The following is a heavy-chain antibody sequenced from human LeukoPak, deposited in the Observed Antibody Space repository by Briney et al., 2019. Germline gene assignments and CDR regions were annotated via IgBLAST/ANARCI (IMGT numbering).Heavy chain of an antibody. CDR2: IWNDGSNT. CDR3: ARDVSGHNWFDP. Sequence: PGGSLRLSCAASGFTLSSNGMHWVRQAPGKGLEWVAVIWNDGSNTYYADSVKGRFTISRDNSKNTLYLQMNSLRAEDTALYYCARDVSGHNWFDPWGQGTLVTVSS. J-gene: IGHJ5*02. V-gene: IGHV3-33*01. D-gene: IGHD1-14*01. CDR1: GFTLSSNG.